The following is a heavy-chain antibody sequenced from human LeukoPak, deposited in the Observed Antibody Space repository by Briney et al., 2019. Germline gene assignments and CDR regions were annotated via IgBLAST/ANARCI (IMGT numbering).Heavy chain of an antibody. CDR3: ARAGNPQWLVRGGNWFDP. V-gene: IGHV4-59*01. CDR1: GGSISSYY. J-gene: IGHJ5*02. CDR2: IYYSGST. D-gene: IGHD6-19*01. Sequence: SETLSLTCTVSGGSISSYYWSWIRQPPGKGLEWIGYIYYSGSTNYNPSLKSRVTISVDTSKSQFSLKLSSVTAADTAVYYCARAGNPQWLVRGGNWFDPWGQGTLVTVSS.